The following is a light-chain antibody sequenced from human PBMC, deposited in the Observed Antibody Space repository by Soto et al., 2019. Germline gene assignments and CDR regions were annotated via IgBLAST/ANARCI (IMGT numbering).Light chain of an antibody. J-gene: IGKJ1*01. Sequence: DLQMTQSPSSLSASVGDRVTIACRASQNVRSYLNWYQQKPGKAPKLLIYETSTLESGVPSKFSGTGYGTDFTLTISSLQPEDFATYYCQQTFSIPRTFGHGIKVEIK. V-gene: IGKV1-39*01. CDR3: QQTFSIPRT. CDR2: ETS. CDR1: QNVRSY.